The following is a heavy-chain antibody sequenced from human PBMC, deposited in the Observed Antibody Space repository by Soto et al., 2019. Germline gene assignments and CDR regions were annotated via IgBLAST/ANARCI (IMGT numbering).Heavy chain of an antibody. CDR2: ISNSGTYT. J-gene: IGHJ4*02. V-gene: IGHV3-11*06. D-gene: IGHD3-10*01. CDR3: VRGRGGD. Sequence: QAQLVESGGDLVKPGGSLRLSCAASGFTFSDYYMTWIRQAPGKGLEWISYISNSGTYTNYAESVKGRFTISRDNAKNSPYLRMTGLRAEDTAVYYCVRGRGGDWGQGTLVTVSS. CDR1: GFTFSDYY.